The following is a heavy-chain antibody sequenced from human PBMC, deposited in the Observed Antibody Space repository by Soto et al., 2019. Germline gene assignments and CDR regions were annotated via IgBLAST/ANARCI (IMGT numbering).Heavy chain of an antibody. CDR3: ARDVSPGSSGYYLEAFDI. J-gene: IGHJ3*02. CDR1: GFTFGNYW. D-gene: IGHD6-25*01. CDR2: IKGDGSAK. V-gene: IGHV3-7*05. Sequence: EVQLVESGGGLVQPGGSLRLSCAASGFTFGNYWMTWVRQAPGKGLEWVANIKGDGSAKSYLDSVRGRFTVSRDNAENSLFLQMNILRAEDTALYYCARDVSPGSSGYYLEAFDIWGQGTMVTFS.